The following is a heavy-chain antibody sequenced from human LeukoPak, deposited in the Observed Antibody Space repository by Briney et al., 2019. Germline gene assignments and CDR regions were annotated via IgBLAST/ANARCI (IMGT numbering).Heavy chain of an antibody. D-gene: IGHD5-24*01. V-gene: IGHV1-3*03. CDR2: INPANGYT. CDR1: GYTFTNYA. Sequence: ASVKVSCKTSGYTFTNYAMHWVRQAPGQTIQWLSWINPANGYTRYSQHFQDRVTVSSDTSADTAYMELSSLRSEDKAIYYCAIRDGHTDHWGQGTLVTVSS. CDR3: AIRDGHTDH. J-gene: IGHJ4*02.